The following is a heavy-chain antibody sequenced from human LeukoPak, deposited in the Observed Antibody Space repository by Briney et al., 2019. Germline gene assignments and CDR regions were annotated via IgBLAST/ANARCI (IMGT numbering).Heavy chain of an antibody. CDR3: ARDGDSTESFDY. V-gene: IGHV1-69*04. D-gene: IGHD4-11*01. CDR1: GGTFSSYA. Sequence: GASVKVSCKASGGTFSSYAISWVRQAPGQGLEWMGRIIPIFGIANYAQKFQGRVTITADKSTSTACMELSSLRSEDTAVYYCARDGDSTESFDYWGQGTLVTVSS. CDR2: IIPIFGIA. J-gene: IGHJ4*02.